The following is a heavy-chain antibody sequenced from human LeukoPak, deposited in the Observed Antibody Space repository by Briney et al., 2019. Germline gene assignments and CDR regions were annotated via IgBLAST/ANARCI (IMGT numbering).Heavy chain of an antibody. CDR2: ISSSSSYI. Sequence: GGSLRLSCAASGFTFSSYSMNWVRQAPGKGLEWVSSISSSSSYIYYADSVKGRFTISRDDAKNSLYLQMNSLRAEDTAVYYCARVDTAMVFDYWGQGTLVTVSS. D-gene: IGHD5-18*01. V-gene: IGHV3-21*01. CDR1: GFTFSSYS. J-gene: IGHJ4*02. CDR3: ARVDTAMVFDY.